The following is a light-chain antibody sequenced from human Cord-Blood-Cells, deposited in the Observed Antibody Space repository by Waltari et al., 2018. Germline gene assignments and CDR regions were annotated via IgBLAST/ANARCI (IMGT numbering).Light chain of an antibody. CDR2: GAS. CDR3: QQYNNWYT. CDR1: QSVSSN. V-gene: IGKV3-15*01. J-gene: IGKJ2*01. Sequence: IVMTQSPATLSVSPGERATLSCRASQSVSSNLAWYQQKPGQAPRLLSYGASTRATGIPARFSGSGSGIEFTLTRSRLQSEDFAVYYCQQYNNWYTFGQGTKLEIK.